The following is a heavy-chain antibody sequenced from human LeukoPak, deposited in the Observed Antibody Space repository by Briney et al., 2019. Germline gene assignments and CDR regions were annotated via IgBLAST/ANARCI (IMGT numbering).Heavy chain of an antibody. D-gene: IGHD3-10*01. CDR3: AKLSYYGRACDI. V-gene: IGHV3-9*03. CDR2: ISWNGGSF. Sequence: GRSLRLSCAASGFTFDVYAMHWVRQAPGKGLEWVSGISWNGGSFGYADSVRGRFTISRNNTKNSLYLQMNSLRAEDMALYYWAKLSYYGRACDIWGQGTMVTVSS. CDR1: GFTFDVYA. J-gene: IGHJ3*02.